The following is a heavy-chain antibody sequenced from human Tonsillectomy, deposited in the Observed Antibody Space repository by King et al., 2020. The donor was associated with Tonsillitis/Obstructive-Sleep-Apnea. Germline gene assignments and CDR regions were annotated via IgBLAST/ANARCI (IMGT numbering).Heavy chain of an antibody. J-gene: IGHJ6*03. V-gene: IGHV1-69*01. D-gene: IGHD1-26*01. CDR3: ARVTLRELLRWGYYYYYMDV. CDR1: GGTFSSYA. Sequence: QLVQSGAEVKKPGSSVKVSCKASGGTFSSYAISWVRQAPGQGLEWMGGIIPIFGTANYAQKFQGRVTITADESTSTAYMELSSLRSEDTAVYYCARVTLRELLRWGYYYYYMDVWGKGTTVTVSS. CDR2: IIPIFGTA.